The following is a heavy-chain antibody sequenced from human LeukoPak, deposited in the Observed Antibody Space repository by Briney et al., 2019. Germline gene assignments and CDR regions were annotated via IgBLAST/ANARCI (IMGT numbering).Heavy chain of an antibody. V-gene: IGHV4-34*01. D-gene: IGHD6-13*01. J-gene: IGHJ5*02. CDR1: GGSFSGYY. CDR3: ARYSSSSNWFDP. Sequence: SETLSLTCAVYGGSFSGYYWSWIRQPPGKGLEWIGEINHSGSTYYNPSLKSRVTISVDTSKNQFSLKLSSVTAADTAVYYCARYSSSSNWFDPWGQGTLVTVSS. CDR2: INHSGST.